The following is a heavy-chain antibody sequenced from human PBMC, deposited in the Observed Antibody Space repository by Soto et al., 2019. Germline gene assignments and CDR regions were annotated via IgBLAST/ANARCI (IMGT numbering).Heavy chain of an antibody. Sequence: EVQLVESGGGLIQPGGSLRLSCAASGFTVRSTYMSWVRQASGKGLEWVSVTYSGGSTYYADSVKGRFTISRDNSKNTLYLQMNSLRAEDTAVYYCARSGYSYGPFDYWGQGTLVTVSS. CDR3: ARSGYSYGPFDY. CDR2: TYSGGST. J-gene: IGHJ4*02. CDR1: GFTVRSTY. V-gene: IGHV3-53*01. D-gene: IGHD5-18*01.